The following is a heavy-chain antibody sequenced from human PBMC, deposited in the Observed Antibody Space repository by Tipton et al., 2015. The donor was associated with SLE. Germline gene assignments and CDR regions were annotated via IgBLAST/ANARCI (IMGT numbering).Heavy chain of an antibody. CDR1: RGTFSSYA. D-gene: IGHD1-7*01. Sequence: QVQLVPSGAEVKKPGSSVKVSCKASRGTFSSYAISWVRQAPGQGLEWMGRIIPIFGTANYAQKFQGRVTMTTDTSTSTAYMELRSLRSDDTAVYYCARGELYYWYFDLWGRGTLVTVSS. J-gene: IGHJ2*01. CDR3: ARGELYYWYFDL. V-gene: IGHV1-69*06. CDR2: IIPIFGTA.